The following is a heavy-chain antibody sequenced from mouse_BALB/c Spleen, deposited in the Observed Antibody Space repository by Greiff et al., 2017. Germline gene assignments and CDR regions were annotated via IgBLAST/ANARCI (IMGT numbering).Heavy chain of an antibody. CDR1: GYSITSGYY. D-gene: IGHD1-1*01. CDR2: ISYDGSN. Sequence: EVKLMESGPGLVKPSQSLSLTCSVTGYSITSGYYWNWIRQFPGNKLEWMGYISYDGSNNYNPSLKNRISITRDTSKNQFFLKLNSVTTEDTATYYCARVYYGSSYDDYWGQGTTLTVSS. J-gene: IGHJ2*01. CDR3: ARVYYGSSYDDY. V-gene: IGHV3-6*02.